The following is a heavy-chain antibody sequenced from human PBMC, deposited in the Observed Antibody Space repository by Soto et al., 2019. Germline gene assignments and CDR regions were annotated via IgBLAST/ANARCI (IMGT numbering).Heavy chain of an antibody. CDR1: GFTFSSYA. J-gene: IGHJ4*02. D-gene: IGHD1-26*01. V-gene: IGHV3-23*01. Sequence: TGGSLRLCCAASGFTFSSYAMSWVRQAPGKGLEWVSAISGSGGSTYYADSVKGRFTISRDNSKNTLYLQMNSLRAEDTAVYYCAKDLSGAPKRWPFDYWGQGTLVTVSS. CDR3: AKDLSGAPKRWPFDY. CDR2: ISGSGGST.